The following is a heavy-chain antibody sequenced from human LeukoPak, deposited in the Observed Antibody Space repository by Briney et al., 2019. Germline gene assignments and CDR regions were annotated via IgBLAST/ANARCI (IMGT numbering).Heavy chain of an antibody. CDR1: GGSISSYY. V-gene: IGHV4-4*07. CDR2: IYTTGNT. D-gene: IGHD3-22*01. CDR3: ARGKYYYDSNSSYRYFDP. Sequence: KTSETLSLTCTVSGGSISSYYWSWIRQPAGKGLEWIGRIYTTGNTNYNPSLKSRVTMSIDTSKKQFSLKLSSVTAADTAVYYRARGKYYYDSNSSYRYFDPWGQGTLVTVSS. J-gene: IGHJ5*02.